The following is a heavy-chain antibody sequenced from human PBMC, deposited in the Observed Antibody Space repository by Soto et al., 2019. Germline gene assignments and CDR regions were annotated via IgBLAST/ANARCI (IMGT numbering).Heavy chain of an antibody. Sequence: NPSETLSLTCAVYGGSFSGYYWSWIRQPPGKGLEWIGEINHSGSTNYNPSLKSRVTISVDTSKNQFSLKLSSVIAADTAVYYCARWVRGQPGRLDVWGQGTTVTVSS. CDR1: GGSFSGYY. D-gene: IGHD5-12*01. CDR2: INHSGST. V-gene: IGHV4-34*01. CDR3: ARWVRGQPGRLDV. J-gene: IGHJ6*02.